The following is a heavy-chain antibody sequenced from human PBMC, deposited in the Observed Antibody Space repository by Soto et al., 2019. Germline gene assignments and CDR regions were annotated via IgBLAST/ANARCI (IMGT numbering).Heavy chain of an antibody. D-gene: IGHD2-2*01. J-gene: IGHJ6*02. V-gene: IGHV4-34*01. CDR3: ARGRQVAPSALFRRAGDYSMDV. Sequence: SETLSLTCAVYCGSFRGYSWNDIRQPPGKGLEWIGEITHSGSTNYNPSLKSRVTVALDTSKNQFSVKLRSVTAADTAVYFCARGRQVAPSALFRRAGDYSMDVWGQGTTVTVSS. CDR2: ITHSGST. CDR1: CGSFRGYS.